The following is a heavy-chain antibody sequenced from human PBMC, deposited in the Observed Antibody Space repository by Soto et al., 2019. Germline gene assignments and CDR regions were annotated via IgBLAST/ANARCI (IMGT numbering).Heavy chain of an antibody. J-gene: IGHJ6*02. CDR2: IDHSGST. CDR3: ARGSRITIFGVVTYPAYYYYGMDV. CDR1: GGSFSGYY. V-gene: IGHV4-34*01. Sequence: XETLSLTCAVYGGSFSGYYWSWIRQPPGKGLEWIGEIDHSGSTNYNPSLKSRVTISVDTSKNQFSLKLSSVTAADTAVYYCARGSRITIFGVVTYPAYYYYGMDVWGQGTTVTVSS. D-gene: IGHD3-3*01.